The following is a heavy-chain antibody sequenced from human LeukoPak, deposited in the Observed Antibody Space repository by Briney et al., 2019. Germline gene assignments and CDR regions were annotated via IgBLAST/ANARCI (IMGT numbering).Heavy chain of an antibody. J-gene: IGHJ6*02. V-gene: IGHV3-74*01. CDR1: GFTFSSYW. Sequence: GGSLRLSCAASGFTFSSYWMHWVRQAPGKGLVWVSRINSDGSSTSYADSVKGRFTISRDNAKNTLYLQMNSLRAEDTAVYYCARGEPQNLYYYYYYGMDVWGQGTTVTVSS. CDR3: ARGEPQNLYYYYYYGMDV. CDR2: INSDGSST.